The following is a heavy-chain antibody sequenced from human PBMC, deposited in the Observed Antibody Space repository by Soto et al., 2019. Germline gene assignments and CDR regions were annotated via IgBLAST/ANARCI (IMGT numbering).Heavy chain of an antibody. CDR3: AAATYYYDSSGLSFDP. D-gene: IGHD3-22*01. Sequence: ASVKVSCKASGFTFTSSAVQWVRQARGQRLEWIGWIVAGSGNTNYAQKFQERVTITRDMSTSTAYMELSSLRSEDTAVYYCAAATYYYDSSGLSFDPWGQGTLVTVSS. V-gene: IGHV1-58*01. CDR1: GFTFTSSA. CDR2: IVAGSGNT. J-gene: IGHJ5*02.